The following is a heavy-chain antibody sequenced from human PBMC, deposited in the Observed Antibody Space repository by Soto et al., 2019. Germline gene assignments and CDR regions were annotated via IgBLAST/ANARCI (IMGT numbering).Heavy chain of an antibody. V-gene: IGHV4-31*03. CDR2: IYYSGST. J-gene: IGHJ6*02. Sequence: TLSLTCTVSGGSISSGGYYWSWIRQHPGKGLEWIGYIYYSGSTYYNPSLKSRVTISVDTSKNQFSLKLSSVTAADTAVYYCARDGSYDYVWGSYRPGYGMDVWGQGTTVTVSS. CDR3: ARDGSYDYVWGSYRPGYGMDV. D-gene: IGHD3-16*02. CDR1: GGSISSGGYY.